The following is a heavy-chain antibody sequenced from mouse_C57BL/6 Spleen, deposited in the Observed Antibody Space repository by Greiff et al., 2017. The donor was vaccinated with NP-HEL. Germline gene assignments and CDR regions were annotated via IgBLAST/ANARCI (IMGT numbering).Heavy chain of an antibody. CDR2: IYPGSGST. D-gene: IGHD4-1*01. V-gene: IGHV1-55*01. J-gene: IGHJ4*01. CDR1: GYTFTSYW. Sequence: QVQLQQPGAELVKPGASVKMSCKASGYTFTSYWITWVKQRPGQGLEWIGDIYPGSGSTNYNEKFKSKATLTVDTSSSTAYMQLSSLTSEDSAVYYCARFLGRKGYYAMDYWGQGTSVTVSS. CDR3: ARFLGRKGYYAMDY.